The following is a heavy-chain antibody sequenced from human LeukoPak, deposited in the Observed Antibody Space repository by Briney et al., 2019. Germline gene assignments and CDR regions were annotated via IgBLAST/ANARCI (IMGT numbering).Heavy chain of an antibody. CDR2: IYYSGST. Sequence: SQTLSLTCTVSRGSISSGGYYWSWIRQHPGKGLEWIGYIYYSGSTYYNPSLKSRVTISVDTSKNQFSLKLSSVTAADTAVYYCARERDGYNGRLDPWGQGTLVTVSS. CDR1: RGSISSGGYY. CDR3: ARERDGYNGRLDP. D-gene: IGHD5-24*01. V-gene: IGHV4-31*03. J-gene: IGHJ5*02.